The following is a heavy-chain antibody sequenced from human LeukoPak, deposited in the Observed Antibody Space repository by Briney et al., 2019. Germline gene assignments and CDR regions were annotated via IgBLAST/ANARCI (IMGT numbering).Heavy chain of an antibody. J-gene: IGHJ2*01. D-gene: IGHD3-22*01. V-gene: IGHV3-21*01. Sequence: PGGSLRLSCGASGFTFSRYAMSWVRQAPGKGLEWVSSISSSSIYRYYGDSVKGRFTISRDNAKNSLYLQMNSLRAEDTAVFYCARAPVYYDESRGHLKISNWYLDLWGRGTLVTVSS. CDR3: ARAPVYYDESRGHLKISNWYLDL. CDR2: ISSSSIYR. CDR1: GFTFSRYA.